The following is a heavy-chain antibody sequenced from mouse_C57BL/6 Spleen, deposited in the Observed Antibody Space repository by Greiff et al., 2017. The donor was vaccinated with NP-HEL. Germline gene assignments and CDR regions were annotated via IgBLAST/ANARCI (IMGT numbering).Heavy chain of an antibody. CDR2: IHPNSGST. J-gene: IGHJ3*01. D-gene: IGHD2-4*01. V-gene: IGHV1-64*01. CDR3: AIGDDYDEEAFAY. CDR1: GYTFTSYW. Sequence: QVQLQQPGAELVKPGASVKLSCKASGYTFTSYWMHWVKQRPGQGLEWIGMIHPNSGSTNYNEKFKSKATLTVDKSSSTAYMQLSSLTSEDSAVYYCAIGDDYDEEAFAYWGQGTLVTVSA.